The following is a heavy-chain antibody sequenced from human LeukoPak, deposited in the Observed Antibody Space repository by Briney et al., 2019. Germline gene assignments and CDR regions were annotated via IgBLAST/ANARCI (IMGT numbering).Heavy chain of an antibody. V-gene: IGHV3-23*01. J-gene: IGHJ4*02. CDR2: ISIGGDTT. CDR3: AKEIRPNDC. CDR1: GFTFSSHG. Sequence: HSGGSLRLSCAASGFTFSSHGMCWVRQAPGRGLEWVSSISIGGDTTYSDSAKGRFTISRDNSKNTLYLQLDSLRAEDTAIYYCAKEIRPNDCWGQGTLVTVSS. D-gene: IGHD4-17*01.